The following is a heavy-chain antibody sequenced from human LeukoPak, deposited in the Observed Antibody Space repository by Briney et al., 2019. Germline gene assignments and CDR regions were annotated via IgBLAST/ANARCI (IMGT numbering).Heavy chain of an antibody. CDR2: INWNGGST. Sequence: GGSLRLSCAASGFTFSDYYMSWVRQAPGKGLEWVSGINWNGGSTGYADSVKGRFTISRDNAKNSLYLQMNSLRAEDTALYYCARDHSNYYYYMDVWGKGTTVTVSS. D-gene: IGHD2/OR15-2a*01. CDR3: ARDHSNYYYYMDV. V-gene: IGHV3-20*04. CDR1: GFTFSDYY. J-gene: IGHJ6*03.